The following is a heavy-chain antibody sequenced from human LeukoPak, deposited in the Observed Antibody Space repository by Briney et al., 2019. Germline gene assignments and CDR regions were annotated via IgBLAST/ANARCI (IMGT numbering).Heavy chain of an antibody. CDR2: INSDGSST. J-gene: IGHJ3*02. CDR1: GFTFSSYW. Sequence: GGSLRLSCAASGFTFSSYWMHWVRQAPGKGLVWVSRINSDGSSTSYADSVKGRFTISRDNAKNTLYLQMNSLRAEDTAVYYCARGEEGYCSGGSCYSDDAFDIWGQGTMVTVSS. CDR3: ARGEEGYCSGGSCYSDDAFDI. V-gene: IGHV3-74*01. D-gene: IGHD2-15*01.